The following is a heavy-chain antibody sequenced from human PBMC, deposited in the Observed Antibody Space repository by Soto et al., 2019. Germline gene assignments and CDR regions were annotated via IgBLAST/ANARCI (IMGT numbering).Heavy chain of an antibody. Sequence: ASVKVSCKASGYTFTSYGISWVRQAPGQGLEWMGWISAYNGNTNYAQKLQGRVTMTTDTSTSTAYMELRSLRSEDTAVYYCATLFGYYDILTGYSDYWGQGTLVAVSS. CDR1: GYTFTSYG. CDR3: ATLFGYYDILTGYSDY. D-gene: IGHD3-9*01. V-gene: IGHV1-18*01. J-gene: IGHJ4*02. CDR2: ISAYNGNT.